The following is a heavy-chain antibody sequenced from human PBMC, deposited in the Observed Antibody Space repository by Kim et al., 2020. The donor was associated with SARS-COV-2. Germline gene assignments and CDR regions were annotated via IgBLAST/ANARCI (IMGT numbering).Heavy chain of an antibody. J-gene: IGHJ5*02. D-gene: IGHD3-22*01. V-gene: IGHV3-21*01. CDR3: ARDPPPYYDSSGYYYA. Sequence: SVKGRFTISRDNAKNSLYLQMNSLRAEDTAGYYCARDPPPYYDSSGYYYAWGQGTLVTVSS.